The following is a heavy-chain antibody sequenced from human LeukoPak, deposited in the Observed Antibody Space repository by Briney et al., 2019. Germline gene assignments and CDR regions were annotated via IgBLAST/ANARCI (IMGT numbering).Heavy chain of an antibody. J-gene: IGHJ4*02. CDR2: IDPGDSYT. CDR3: ARQNSGNYSPFDY. CDR1: GYSFSSYW. D-gene: IGHD1-26*01. Sequence: GESLKISCKGLGYSFSSYWINGVGQMPGKGLEWMGRIDPGDSYTNYSPSFQGHVTISADKSIITAYLQWSSLKASDTAMYDCARQNSGNYSPFDYWGQGTLVTVSS. V-gene: IGHV5-10-1*01.